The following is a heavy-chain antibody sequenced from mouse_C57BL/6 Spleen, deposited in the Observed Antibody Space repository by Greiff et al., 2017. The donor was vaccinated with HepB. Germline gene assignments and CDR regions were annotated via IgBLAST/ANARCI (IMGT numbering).Heavy chain of an antibody. V-gene: IGHV3-1*01. CDR3: AREGDYDVWFAY. Sequence: EVMLVESGPGMVKPSQSLSLTCTVTGYSITSGYDWHWIRHFPGNKLEWMGYISYSGSTNYNPSLKSRISITHDTSKNHFFLKLNSVTTEDTATYYCAREGDYDVWFAYWGQGTLVTVSA. CDR1: GYSITSGYD. D-gene: IGHD2-4*01. J-gene: IGHJ3*01. CDR2: ISYSGST.